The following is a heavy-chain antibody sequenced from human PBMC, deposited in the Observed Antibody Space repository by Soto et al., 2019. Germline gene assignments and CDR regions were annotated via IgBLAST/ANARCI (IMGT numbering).Heavy chain of an antibody. CDR3: AGYQLLFGPNY. CDR1: GGSISSYY. J-gene: IGHJ4*02. V-gene: IGHV4-59*01. Sequence: SETLSLTCTVSGGSISSYYWSWIRQPPGKGLEWIGYIYYSGSTNYNPSLKSRVTISVDTSKNQFSLKLSSVTAADMAVYYCAGYQLLFGPNYWGQGTLVTVSS. D-gene: IGHD2-2*01. CDR2: IYYSGST.